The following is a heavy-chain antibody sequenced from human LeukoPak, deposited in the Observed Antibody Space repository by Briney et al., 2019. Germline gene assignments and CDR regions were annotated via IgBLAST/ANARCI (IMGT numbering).Heavy chain of an antibody. CDR3: ARISRYGLDY. Sequence: GGSLRLSCAASGFTFSGHWMSWVRQAPGKGREWVANIKSDGSEKYYVDSVKGRFTISRDNAKNSLYLQMNSLRPEDTAVYYCARISRYGLDYWGQGTLVTVSS. CDR1: GFTFSGHW. V-gene: IGHV3-7*04. J-gene: IGHJ4*02. CDR2: IKSDGSEK. D-gene: IGHD3-16*01.